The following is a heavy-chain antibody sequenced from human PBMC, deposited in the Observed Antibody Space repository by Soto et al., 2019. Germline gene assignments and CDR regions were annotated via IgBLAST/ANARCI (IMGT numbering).Heavy chain of an antibody. CDR3: AKSYYYSSGGWSEY. CDR1: GFTFSSYA. Sequence: GGSLRLSCAASGFTFSSYAMTWVRQAPGKGLEWVPGISGSGGTTDYADSVKGRFTISRDNSKNTLFLQMNSLRAEDTAVYYCAKSYYYSSGGWSEYWGQGTLVTGSS. V-gene: IGHV3-23*01. J-gene: IGHJ4*02. D-gene: IGHD3-10*01. CDR2: ISGSGGTT.